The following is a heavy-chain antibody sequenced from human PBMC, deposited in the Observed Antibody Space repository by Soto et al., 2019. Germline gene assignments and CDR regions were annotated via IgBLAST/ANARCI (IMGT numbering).Heavy chain of an antibody. V-gene: IGHV1-24*01. Sequence: ASVKVSCKVSGYTLTDLSMHWVRQAPGKGLEWMGGFDPEDGETIYAQKFQGRVTMTEDTSTNTAYMELSSLRSEDTAVYYCATGIRTMGRGVILPGYWAQGTLVTVSS. CDR2: FDPEDGET. D-gene: IGHD3-10*01. J-gene: IGHJ4*02. CDR3: ATGIRTMGRGVILPGY. CDR1: GYTLTDLS.